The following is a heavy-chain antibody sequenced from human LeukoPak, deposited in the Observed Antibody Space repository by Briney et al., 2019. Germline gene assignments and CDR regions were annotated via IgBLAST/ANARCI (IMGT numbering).Heavy chain of an antibody. Sequence: RASETLSLTCAVYGGSFTGYYWSWIRQPPGKGLEWIGEINHSGSTNYKPCLKSRVTISVHTSKNQFSLKLGSVTAADTAVYYCASRRRSGSSFDYWGQGTLVTVSS. CDR3: ASRRRSGSSFDY. CDR1: GGSFTGYY. V-gene: IGHV4-34*01. D-gene: IGHD3-10*01. J-gene: IGHJ4*02. CDR2: INHSGST.